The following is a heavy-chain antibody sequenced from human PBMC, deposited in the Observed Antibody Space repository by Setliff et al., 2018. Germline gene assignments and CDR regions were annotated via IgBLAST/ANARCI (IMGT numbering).Heavy chain of an antibody. V-gene: IGHV4-34*01. J-gene: IGHJ3*02. D-gene: IGHD1-26*01. CDR3: ARGPSSGSYSDALDI. Sequence: PSETLSLTCAIYGQSFRDYYWSWVRQPPGKGLEWIGEINHSGSTNYNPSLKSRVTISVDTSKNQFSLKLSSVTAADTAVYYCARGPSSGSYSDALDIWGQGTMVTVSS. CDR2: INHSGST. CDR1: GQSFRDYY.